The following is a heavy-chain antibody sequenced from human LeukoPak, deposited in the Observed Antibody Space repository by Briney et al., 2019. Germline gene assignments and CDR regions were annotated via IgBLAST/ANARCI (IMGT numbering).Heavy chain of an antibody. D-gene: IGHD3-22*01. CDR3: ARGTYYYDSSGYYWSSYYFDY. CDR1: GGSFSGYY. V-gene: IGHV4-34*01. Sequence: SETLSLTCAVYGGSFSGYYWSWIRQPPGKGLEWIGEINHSGSTNYDPSLKSRVTISVDTSKNQFSLKLSSVTAADTAVYYCARGTYYYDSSGYYWSSYYFDYWGQGTLVTVSS. CDR2: INHSGST. J-gene: IGHJ4*02.